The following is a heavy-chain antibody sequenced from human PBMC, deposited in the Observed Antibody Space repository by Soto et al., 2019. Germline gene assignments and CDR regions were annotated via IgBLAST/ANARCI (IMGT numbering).Heavy chain of an antibody. J-gene: IGHJ4*02. CDR1: GFTFSNAW. V-gene: IGHV3-48*02. CDR2: ITSDTNTI. CDR3: ARSVEGHFDY. D-gene: IGHD6-19*01. Sequence: GGSLRLSCAASGFTFSNAWMNWVRQAPGKGLEWSSYITSDTNTIKYADSVKGRFTISRDNAKNLVYLQMNSLRDEDTAVYFCARSVEGHFDYWGQGTVVTVSS.